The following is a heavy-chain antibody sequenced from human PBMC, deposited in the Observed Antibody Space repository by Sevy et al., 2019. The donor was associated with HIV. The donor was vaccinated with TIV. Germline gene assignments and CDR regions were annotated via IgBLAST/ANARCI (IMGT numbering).Heavy chain of an antibody. CDR1: GFTFNKYW. CDR2: IKQDGNEK. Sequence: GGSLRLSCTASGFTFNKYWMSWLRQAPGKGLEWVANIKQDGNEKYYVDSVKGRFTISRDNAKNSLDLEMNSLRAEDTAVYYCARGISTGWYPNWFDPWGQGTLVTVSS. D-gene: IGHD6-19*01. CDR3: ARGISTGWYPNWFDP. V-gene: IGHV3-7*01. J-gene: IGHJ5*02.